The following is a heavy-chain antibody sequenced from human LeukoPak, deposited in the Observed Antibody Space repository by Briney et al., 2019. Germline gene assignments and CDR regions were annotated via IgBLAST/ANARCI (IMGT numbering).Heavy chain of an antibody. CDR3: TRGSRYCSSGSCYGWFDP. CDR2: IYYSGST. J-gene: IGHJ5*02. V-gene: IGHV4-59*01. Sequence: SETLSLTCTVSGGAISSYYWSWIRQPPGKGLEWIGYIYYSGSTNYNPSLKSRVTISVDTSKNQFSLKLNSVTAADTAIYYCTRGSRYCSSGSCYGWFDPWGQGTLVTVSS. CDR1: GGAISSYY. D-gene: IGHD2-15*01.